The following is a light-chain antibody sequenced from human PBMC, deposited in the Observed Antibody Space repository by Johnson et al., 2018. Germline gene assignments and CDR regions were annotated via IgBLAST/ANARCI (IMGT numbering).Light chain of an antibody. J-gene: IGLJ1*01. V-gene: IGLV1-51*02. CDR3: GTWDSSLIAGNV. CDR1: SSNIGNNY. Sequence: QSVLTQPPSVSAAPGQKVTISCSGSSSNIGNNYVSWYQQLPGTAPKLLIYENNKRPSGIPDRFSGSKSGTSATLGITGLQTGDEADYYCGTWDSSLIAGNVLGTGTKVTVL. CDR2: ENN.